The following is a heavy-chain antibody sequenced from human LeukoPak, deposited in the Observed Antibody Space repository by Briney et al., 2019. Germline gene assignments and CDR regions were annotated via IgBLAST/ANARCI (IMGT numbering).Heavy chain of an antibody. CDR3: ARGKGIRYLEWLLSYH. J-gene: IGHJ5*02. V-gene: IGHV3-30-3*01. Sequence: GGSLRLSCAGSGFTFKNYALHWIRQAPGKGLEWVAAISYERSNKDYADSVKGRFTISRDNSHNTVFLQMNSLRTEDTAVHFCARGKGIRYLEWLLSYHWGQGTLVTVSS. CDR1: GFTFKNYA. D-gene: IGHD3-3*01. CDR2: ISYERSNK.